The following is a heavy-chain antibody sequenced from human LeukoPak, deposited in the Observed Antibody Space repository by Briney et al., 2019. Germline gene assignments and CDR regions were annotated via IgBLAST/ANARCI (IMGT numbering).Heavy chain of an antibody. V-gene: IGHV4-34*01. Sequence: PSETLSLTCAVYGGSFSGYYWSWIRQPPGKGLEWIGEINHSGSTNYNPSLKSRVTISVDTSKNQFSLKLSSVTAADTAVYYCARGRITMVRGVYRHNWFDPWGQGTLVTVPS. CDR2: INHSGST. D-gene: IGHD3-10*01. J-gene: IGHJ5*02. CDR3: ARGRITMVRGVYRHNWFDP. CDR1: GGSFSGYY.